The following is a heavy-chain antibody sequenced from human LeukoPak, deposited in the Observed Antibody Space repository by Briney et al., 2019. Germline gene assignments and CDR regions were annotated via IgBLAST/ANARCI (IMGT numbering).Heavy chain of an antibody. D-gene: IGHD3-10*01. CDR2: IYYSGST. Sequence: SETLSLTCTVSGGSISSYYWSWIRQPPGKGLEWIGYIYYSGSTNYKPSLKSRVTISVDTSKNQFSLKLSSVTAADTAVYYCARIITMDGAFDIWGQGTMVTVSS. J-gene: IGHJ3*02. CDR1: GGSISSYY. V-gene: IGHV4-59*08. CDR3: ARIITMDGAFDI.